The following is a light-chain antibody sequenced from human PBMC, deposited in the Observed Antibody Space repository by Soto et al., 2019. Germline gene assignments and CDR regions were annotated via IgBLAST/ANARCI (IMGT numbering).Light chain of an antibody. V-gene: IGKV3-15*01. CDR2: GTS. Sequence: EIVMTQSPATLSVSPGERATLFCRASQSVSSNLAWYQQKPGQAPRLLIHGTSTRATGIPARFSGSGSGTEFTLTISSLQSEDFAVYYCQQYNNWVSFGGGTKVDIK. J-gene: IGKJ4*01. CDR3: QQYNNWVS. CDR1: QSVSSN.